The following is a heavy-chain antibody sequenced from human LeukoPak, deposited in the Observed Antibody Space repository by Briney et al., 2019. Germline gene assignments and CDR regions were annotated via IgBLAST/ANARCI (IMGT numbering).Heavy chain of an antibody. J-gene: IGHJ4*02. V-gene: IGHV3-23*01. CDR3: AIASPWRGGYSYGPIDY. Sequence: GGSLRLSCAASGFTFSSYAMSWVRQAPGKGLGWVSAISGSGGSTYYADSVKGRFTISRDNSKNTLYPQMNSLRAEDTAVYYCAIASPWRGGYSYGPIDYWGQGTLVTVSS. CDR1: GFTFSSYA. CDR2: ISGSGGST. D-gene: IGHD5-18*01.